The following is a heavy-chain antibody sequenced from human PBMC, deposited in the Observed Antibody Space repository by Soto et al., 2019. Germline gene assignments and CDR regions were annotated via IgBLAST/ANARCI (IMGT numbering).Heavy chain of an antibody. CDR3: AKDRTPYYYYGMDV. Sequence: GGSLRLSCAASGFTFSSYGMHWVRQAPGKGLEWVAVISYDGSNKYYADSVKGRFTISRDNSKNTLYLQMNSLRAEDTAVYYCAKDRTPYYYYGMDVWGQGTTVTVSS. CDR1: GFTFSSYG. J-gene: IGHJ6*02. CDR2: ISYDGSNK. V-gene: IGHV3-30*18.